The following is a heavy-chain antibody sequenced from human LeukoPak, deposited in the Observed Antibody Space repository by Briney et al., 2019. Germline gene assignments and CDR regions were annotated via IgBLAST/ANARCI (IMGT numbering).Heavy chain of an antibody. CDR3: ARDGYSGYAAFDY. J-gene: IGHJ4*02. Sequence: GSLRLSCAASGFTFSSYAMSWVRQAPGKGLEWVSAISGSGGSTYYADSVKGRFTISRDNAKNSLYLQMNSLRAEDTAVYYCARDGYSGYAAFDYWGQGTLVTVSS. D-gene: IGHD5-12*01. CDR2: ISGSGGST. CDR1: GFTFSSYA. V-gene: IGHV3-23*01.